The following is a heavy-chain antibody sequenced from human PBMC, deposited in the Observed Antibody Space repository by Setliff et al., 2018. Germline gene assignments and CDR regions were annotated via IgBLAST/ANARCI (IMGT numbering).Heavy chain of an antibody. V-gene: IGHV3-53*01. CDR1: GFTVSSNY. J-gene: IGHJ4*02. CDR3: ARDGGHNSGGENDY. Sequence: GGSLRLSCAASGFTVSSNYMSWVRQAPGKGLEWVSVIYSGGSTYYADSVKGRFTISRDNAKNPLYLQMNSLRAEDTAVYYCARDGGHNSGGENDYWGQGTLVTVSS. CDR2: IYSGGST. D-gene: IGHD6-19*01.